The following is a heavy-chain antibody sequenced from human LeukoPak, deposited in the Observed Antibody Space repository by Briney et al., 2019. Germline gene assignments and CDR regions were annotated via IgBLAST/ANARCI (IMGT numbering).Heavy chain of an antibody. V-gene: IGHV1-69*04. CDR3: ARDTSYYYGSGNLRIADY. Sequence: SVKVSCKASGGTFSSYAISWVRQAPGQGLGWMGRIIPILGIANYAQKFQGRVTITADKSTSTAYMELSSLRSEDTAVYYCARDTSYYYGSGNLRIADYWGQGTLVTVSS. J-gene: IGHJ4*02. CDR2: IIPILGIA. CDR1: GGTFSSYA. D-gene: IGHD3-10*01.